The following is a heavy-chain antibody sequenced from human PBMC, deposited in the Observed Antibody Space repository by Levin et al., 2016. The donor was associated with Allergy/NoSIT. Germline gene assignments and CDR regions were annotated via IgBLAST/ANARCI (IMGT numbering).Heavy chain of an antibody. Sequence: VRQMPGKGLVWVSRIKSDGTMPSYADFVKGRFTISRDNARNTLSLQMNSLRDDDSAMYYCVRDPHGRPTDMVQDAHDAFDIWGQGTMVTVSS. J-gene: IGHJ3*02. D-gene: IGHD5-18*01. CDR2: IKSDGTMP. V-gene: IGHV3-74*01. CDR3: VRDPHGRPTDMVQDAHDAFDI.